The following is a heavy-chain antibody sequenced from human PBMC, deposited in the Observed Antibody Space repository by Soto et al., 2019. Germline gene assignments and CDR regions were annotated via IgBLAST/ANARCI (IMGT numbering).Heavy chain of an antibody. D-gene: IGHD3-10*01. V-gene: IGHV5-51*01. CDR2: IYPGDSET. J-gene: IGHJ4*02. CDR1: GYNFATYW. Sequence: PGESLKISCKGSGYNFATYWIGWVRPMPRKGLEWMGIIYPGDSETRYSPPFEGQVTISADKSITTAFLQWSSLEASDSAMYYCARTYYYPAGSYYTPDYWGQGTLVTVSS. CDR3: ARTYYYPAGSYYTPDY.